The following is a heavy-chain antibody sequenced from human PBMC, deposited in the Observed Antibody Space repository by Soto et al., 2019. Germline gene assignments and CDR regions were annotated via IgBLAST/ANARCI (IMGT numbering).Heavy chain of an antibody. J-gene: IGHJ4*02. V-gene: IGHV3-30*18. Sequence: GGSLRLACAASGFTFVSYGIHWFGQSPGKGREWVAVISYDGSNKYYADSVKGRFTISRDNSKNTLYLQMNSLRAEDTAVYYCAKDDRRLGGATLASRFYYFGYWGQGTLVTVSS. CDR1: GFTFVSYG. CDR3: AKDDRRLGGATLASRFYYFGY. D-gene: IGHD1-26*01. CDR2: ISYDGSNK.